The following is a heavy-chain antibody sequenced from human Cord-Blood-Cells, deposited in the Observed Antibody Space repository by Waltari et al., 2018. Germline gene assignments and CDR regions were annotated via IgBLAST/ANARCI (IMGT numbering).Heavy chain of an antibody. J-gene: IGHJ5*02. Sequence: QVQLVQSGAEVKKPGSSVKVSCKASGGTLRSYAISWVRQAPGQGLEWMGGIIPILGIANYAQKFQGRVTITADESTSTAYMELSSLRSEDTAVYYCARGGEGFTRFDPWGQGTLVTVSS. CDR3: ARGGEGFTRFDP. D-gene: IGHD3-10*01. V-gene: IGHV1-69*04. CDR1: GGTLRSYA. CDR2: IIPILGIA.